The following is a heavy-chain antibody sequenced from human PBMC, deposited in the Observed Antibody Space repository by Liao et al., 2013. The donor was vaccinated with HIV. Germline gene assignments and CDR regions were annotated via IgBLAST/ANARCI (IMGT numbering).Heavy chain of an antibody. D-gene: IGHD5-24*01. J-gene: IGHJ4*02. CDR3: SGEQVEMGYNSPFDY. V-gene: IGHV4-39*07. CDR2: IYYSGST. CDR1: GGSISSSTYY. Sequence: QLQLQESGPGLVKPSETLSLTCSVSGGSISSSTYYWGWIRQPPGKGLDWIGSIYYSGSTYYNSTLKGRVTISVDTSKNQFSLKLSSVTAADTAVYYCSGEQVEMGYNSPFDYWGQGTLVTVSS.